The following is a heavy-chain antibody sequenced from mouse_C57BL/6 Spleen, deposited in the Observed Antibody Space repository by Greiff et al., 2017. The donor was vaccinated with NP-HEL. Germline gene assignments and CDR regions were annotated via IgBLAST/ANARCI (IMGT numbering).Heavy chain of an antibody. CDR3: ARHDGYFDY. CDR2: ISGGGGNT. J-gene: IGHJ2*01. CDR1: GFTFSSYT. Sequence: EVHLVESGGGLVKPGGSLKLSCAASGFTFSSYTMSWVRQTPEKRLEWVATISGGGGNTYYPNSVKGRFTISRDNAKNTLYLQMSSLRSEDTALYYCARHDGYFDYWGQGTTLTVSS. V-gene: IGHV5-9*01.